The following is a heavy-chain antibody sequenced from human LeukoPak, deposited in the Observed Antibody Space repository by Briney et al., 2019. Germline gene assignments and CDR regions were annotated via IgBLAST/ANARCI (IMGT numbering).Heavy chain of an antibody. CDR1: GGSISSGDYY. D-gene: IGHD3-22*01. J-gene: IGHJ4*02. CDR3: ARKPIVNSAWYYFDY. V-gene: IGHV4-30-4*08. CDR2: IYYSGST. Sequence: SQTLSLTCTVSGGSISSGDYYWSWIRQPPGKGLEWIGYIYYSGSTYCNPSLKSRVTISVDTSKNQFSLKLSSVTAADTAVYYCARKPIVNSAWYYFDYWGQGTLVTVSS.